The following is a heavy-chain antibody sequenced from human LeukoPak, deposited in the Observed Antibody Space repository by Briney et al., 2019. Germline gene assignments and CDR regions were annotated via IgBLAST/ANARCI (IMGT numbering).Heavy chain of an antibody. Sequence: GESLKISCQGSGYSFTNYWIGWVRQMPGKGLEWMGIIYPGDSGTRYSPSFQGQVTISADKSISTAYLQWSSLKASDTAMYYCARLPYCGGDCYPNWFDPWGQGTLVTVSS. CDR3: ARLPYCGGDCYPNWFDP. D-gene: IGHD2-21*02. V-gene: IGHV5-51*01. CDR1: GYSFTNYW. J-gene: IGHJ5*02. CDR2: IYPGDSGT.